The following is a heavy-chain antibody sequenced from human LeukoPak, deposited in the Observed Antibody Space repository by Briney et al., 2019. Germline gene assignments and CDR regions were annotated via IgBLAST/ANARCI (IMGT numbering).Heavy chain of an antibody. Sequence: PGGSLRLSCAASGFTFSSYWMHWVCQAPGKGLVWVSRISSDESITSYADSVKGRFTISRDNAKNTLFLQMNGLRAEDTAVYYCARVSLSSGCLSNWGQGTLVTVSS. J-gene: IGHJ4*02. CDR2: ISSDESIT. CDR3: ARVSLSSGCLSN. D-gene: IGHD6-19*01. V-gene: IGHV3-74*01. CDR1: GFTFSSYW.